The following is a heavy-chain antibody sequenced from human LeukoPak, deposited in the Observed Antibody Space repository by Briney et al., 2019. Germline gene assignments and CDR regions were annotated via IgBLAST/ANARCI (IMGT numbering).Heavy chain of an antibody. Sequence: ASVKVSCKASGYTFTGYYMHWVRQAPGQGLEWMGWINPNSGGTNYAQKFQGRVTMTRDTSISTAYMELSRLRSDDTAVYYCARGRECVVVPAGIGCEEQGLFDYWGQGTLVTVSS. CDR2: INPNSGGT. CDR1: GYTFTGYY. D-gene: IGHD2-2*01. J-gene: IGHJ4*02. CDR3: ARGRECVVVPAGIGCEEQGLFDY. V-gene: IGHV1-2*02.